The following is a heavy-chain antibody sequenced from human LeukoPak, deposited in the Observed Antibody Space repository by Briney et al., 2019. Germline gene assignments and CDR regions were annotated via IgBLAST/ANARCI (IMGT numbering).Heavy chain of an antibody. D-gene: IGHD3-10*01. CDR1: GYTFTNYG. CDR2: ISGYNANT. Sequence: ASVKVSCKASGYTFTNYGISWVRQAPGQGLEWMGWISGYNANTNYVQKFQGRVTMTTDTSTHTAYMELSSLRSEDTAVYYCARGLLVREVSLPDDYWGQGTLVTVSS. V-gene: IGHV1-18*01. J-gene: IGHJ4*02. CDR3: ARGLLVREVSLPDDY.